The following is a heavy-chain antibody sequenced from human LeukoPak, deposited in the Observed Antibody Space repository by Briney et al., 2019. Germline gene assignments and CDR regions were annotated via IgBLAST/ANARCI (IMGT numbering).Heavy chain of an antibody. CDR2: IYYSGST. CDR1: GGSISSYY. V-gene: IGHV4-59*01. Sequence: SETLSLTCTVSGGSISSYYWSWIRQPPGKGLVWIGYIYYSGSTNYNPSLKSRVTISVDTSKNQFSLKLSSVTAADTAVYYCAREKQQLGYYYGMDVWGQGTTVTVSS. CDR3: AREKQQLGYYYGMDV. J-gene: IGHJ6*02. D-gene: IGHD6-13*01.